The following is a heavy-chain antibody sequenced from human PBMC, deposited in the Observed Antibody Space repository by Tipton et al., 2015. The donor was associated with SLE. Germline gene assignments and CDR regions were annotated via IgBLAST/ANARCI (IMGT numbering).Heavy chain of an antibody. D-gene: IGHD1-26*01. Sequence: LRLSCAASGFTFSTYWMSWVRQAPGKGLEWVANIKQDGGEQNYVDSVKGRLIISRDNAKNALYLQMNNLRAEDTAVYYCAREGGSYYPSYYFDYWGQGTLVTVSS. V-gene: IGHV3-7*01. CDR2: IKQDGGEQ. J-gene: IGHJ4*02. CDR1: GFTFSTYW. CDR3: AREGGSYYPSYYFDY.